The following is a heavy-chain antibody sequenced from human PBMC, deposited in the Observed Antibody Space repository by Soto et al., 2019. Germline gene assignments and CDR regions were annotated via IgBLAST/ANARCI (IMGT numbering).Heavy chain of an antibody. CDR1: GGSISSGDYY. V-gene: IGHV4-30-4*01. CDR3: ARGKHYDFWSGYSPPDY. D-gene: IGHD3-3*01. Sequence: QVQLQESGPGLVKPSQTLSLTCTVSGGSISSGDYYWSWIRQPPGKGLEWIGYIYYSGSTYYNPSLTSRVTISVDTSKNQFSLKLSSVTAADTAVYYCARGKHYDFWSGYSPPDYWGQGTLVTVSS. CDR2: IYYSGST. J-gene: IGHJ4*02.